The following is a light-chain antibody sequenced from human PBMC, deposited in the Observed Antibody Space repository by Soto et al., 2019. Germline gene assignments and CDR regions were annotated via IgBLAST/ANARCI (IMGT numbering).Light chain of an antibody. CDR2: GAS. J-gene: IGKJ4*01. CDR1: QSVSSN. Sequence: EVLRTQSPATLSLSPGERATLSCRASQSVSSNLAWYQQRRGQAPRLLIYGASSRATGIPARFSGSGSGTEFTLTISSLQSEDFAVYYCQQYDNWPPLTFGGGTKVEIK. V-gene: IGKV3D-15*01. CDR3: QQYDNWPPLT.